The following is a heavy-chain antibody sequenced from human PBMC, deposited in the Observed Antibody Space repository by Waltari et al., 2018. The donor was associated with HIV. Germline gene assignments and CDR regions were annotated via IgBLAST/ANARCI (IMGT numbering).Heavy chain of an antibody. Sequence: QVELQESGPGLVKPSETLSLTCTVSDGSMSTHYWRWIRQSPGKGLEWIGYIYYSGTTNYNPSLRSRVTVSVDTSKKQFSLKLTSVTAADTAVYFCARGSGLKVTLDWYFDVWGRGTLVTVSS. J-gene: IGHJ2*01. CDR3: ARGSGLKVTLDWYFDV. V-gene: IGHV4-59*11. CDR1: DGSMSTHY. CDR2: IYYSGTT.